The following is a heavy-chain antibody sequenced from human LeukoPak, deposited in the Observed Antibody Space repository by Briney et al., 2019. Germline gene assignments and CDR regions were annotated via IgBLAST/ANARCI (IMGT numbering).Heavy chain of an antibody. Sequence: SETLSLTCTVSGXSISNYYWSWIRQPPGKGLEWIGFIHSNGGANYNASLNSRATISRDTSRSQVSLKLTSVTAADTAVYYCASSNLGSLGQFDPWGQGTLVTVSS. J-gene: IGHJ5*02. CDR2: IHSNGGA. V-gene: IGHV4-59*01. CDR3: ASSNLGSLGQFDP. CDR1: GXSISNYY. D-gene: IGHD3-10*01.